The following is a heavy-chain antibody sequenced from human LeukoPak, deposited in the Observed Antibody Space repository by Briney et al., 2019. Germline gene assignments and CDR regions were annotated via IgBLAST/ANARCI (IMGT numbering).Heavy chain of an antibody. CDR1: GVSISSSSYY. J-gene: IGHJ4*02. CDR3: ATMEPTLNDY. D-gene: IGHD1-26*01. Sequence: SETLSLTCTVSGVSISSSSYYWGWIRQPPGKGLEWIGSIYYSGSTYYNPSLKSRVTISADTSKHQFSLRLSSVTAADTAVYYCATMEPTLNDYWGQGTLVTVSS. V-gene: IGHV4-39*01. CDR2: IYYSGST.